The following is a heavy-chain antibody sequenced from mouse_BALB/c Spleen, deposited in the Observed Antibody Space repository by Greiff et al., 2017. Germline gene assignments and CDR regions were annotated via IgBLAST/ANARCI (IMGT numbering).Heavy chain of an antibody. D-gene: IGHD4-1*01. J-gene: IGHJ4*01. Sequence: EVQLVESGGGLVQPKGSLKLSCAASGFTFNTYAMHWVCQAPGKGLEWVARIRSKSNNYATYYADSVKYRFTISSDNSQSMLYLQMNNLKTEDTAMYYCVRDGTGYAMDYWGQGTSVTVSS. V-gene: IGHV10-3*03. CDR3: VRDGTGYAMDY. CDR2: IRSKSNNYAT. CDR1: GFTFNTYA.